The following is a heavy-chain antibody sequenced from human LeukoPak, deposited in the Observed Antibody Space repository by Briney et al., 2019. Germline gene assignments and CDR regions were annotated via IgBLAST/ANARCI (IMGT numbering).Heavy chain of an antibody. Sequence: PGRSLRLSCKSPGFTFGDYAMSWVRQAPGKGLEWVGFTRSKTYGGTTEYAASVKGRFTISRYDSKSIAYLKMVSLRTEDLAVCSCTRGLMGYTGYDDYWGQGTLVTVSS. D-gene: IGHD5-12*01. CDR1: GFTFGDYA. V-gene: IGHV3-49*04. J-gene: IGHJ4*02. CDR2: TRSKTYGGTT. CDR3: TRGLMGYTGYDDY.